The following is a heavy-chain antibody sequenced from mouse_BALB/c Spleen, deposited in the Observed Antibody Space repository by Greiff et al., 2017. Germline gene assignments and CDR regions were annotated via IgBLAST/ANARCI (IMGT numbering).Heavy chain of an antibody. CDR2: IYPGNSDT. Sequence: EVQLQESGTVLARPGASVKMSCKASGYSFTSYWMHWVKQRPGQGLEWIGAIYPGNSDTSYNQKFKGKAKLTAATSASTAYMELSSLTNEDSAVYYCTRGGYYGNYFYAMDYWGQGTSVTVSS. V-gene: IGHV1-5*01. J-gene: IGHJ4*01. D-gene: IGHD2-1*01. CDR1: GYSFTSYW. CDR3: TRGGYYGNYFYAMDY.